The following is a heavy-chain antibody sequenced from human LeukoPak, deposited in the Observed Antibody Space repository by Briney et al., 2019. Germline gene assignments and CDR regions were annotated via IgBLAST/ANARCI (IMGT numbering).Heavy chain of an antibody. J-gene: IGHJ4*02. V-gene: IGHV3-15*01. CDR3: TTGYGHSDFDY. Sequence: GGSLRLSCAASGFTITNARMGWVRQAPGKGVEWVGFIKRRIDGRTRDFGAGVKDKFTISIDDSNHTLYLQMNSLKREDTGVYYCTTGYGHSDFDYWGQGTLVTVSS. CDR2: IKRRIDGRTR. D-gene: IGHD3-3*02. CDR1: GFTITNAR.